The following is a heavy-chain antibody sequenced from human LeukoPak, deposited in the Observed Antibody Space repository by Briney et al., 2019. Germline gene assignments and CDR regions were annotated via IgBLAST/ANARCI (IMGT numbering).Heavy chain of an antibody. Sequence: ASVKVSCKASGYTFTGYYMHWVRQAPGQGLEWMGWINPNSGGTNYAQKFQGRVTMTRDTSTSTAYMELSRLRSDDTAVYYCARDVGYSSSWYLDYWGQGTLVTVSS. CDR1: GYTFTGYY. D-gene: IGHD6-13*01. CDR3: ARDVGYSSSWYLDY. V-gene: IGHV1-2*02. CDR2: INPNSGGT. J-gene: IGHJ4*02.